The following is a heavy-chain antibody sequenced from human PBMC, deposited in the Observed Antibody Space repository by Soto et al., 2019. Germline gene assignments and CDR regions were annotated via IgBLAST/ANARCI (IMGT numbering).Heavy chain of an antibody. CDR2: ISGSGGST. J-gene: IGHJ4*02. D-gene: IGHD5-12*01. V-gene: IGHV3-23*01. CDR1: GFTFSSYA. Sequence: PGGSLSLSCAASGFTFSSYAMSWVRQAPGKGLEWVSAISGSGGSTYYADSVKGRFTISRDNSKNTLYLQMNSLRAEDTAVYYCAKTQTLKWLRSHLYYFDYWGQGTLVTVSS. CDR3: AKTQTLKWLRSHLYYFDY.